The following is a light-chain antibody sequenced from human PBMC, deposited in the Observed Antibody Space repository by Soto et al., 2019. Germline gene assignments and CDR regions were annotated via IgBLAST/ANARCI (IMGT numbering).Light chain of an antibody. J-gene: IGKJ3*01. Sequence: DIQMTQSPSSLSASVGDRVTITCRASQHISHYVAWYQQQPGKLPKLLISAASTLESGVPSRFSGSGSGTDFTLTISSLQPEDGATYYGQKYNSAPFTFGPGTKVDIK. CDR1: QHISHY. CDR3: QKYNSAPFT. V-gene: IGKV1-27*01. CDR2: AAS.